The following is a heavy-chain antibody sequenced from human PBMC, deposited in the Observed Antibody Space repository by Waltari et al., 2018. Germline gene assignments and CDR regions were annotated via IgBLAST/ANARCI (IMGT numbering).Heavy chain of an antibody. V-gene: IGHV3-53*01. J-gene: IGHJ6*02. CDR3: ASTRVATGYGMDV. CDR1: GFTVSSNY. Sequence: EVQLVESGGGLIQPGGSLRLSCAASGFTVSSNYMSWVPQAPGKGLEWVSVIYSGGSTYYADSVKGRFTISRDNSKNTLYLQMNSLRAEDTAVYYCASTRVATGYGMDVWGQGTTVTVSS. CDR2: IYSGGST. D-gene: IGHD3-10*01.